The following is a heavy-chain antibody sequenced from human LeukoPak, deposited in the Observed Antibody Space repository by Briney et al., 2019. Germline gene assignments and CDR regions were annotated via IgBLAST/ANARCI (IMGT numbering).Heavy chain of an antibody. V-gene: IGHV3-23*01. J-gene: IGHJ6*03. Sequence: GGSQRLFCALSGLTFYDYAMTWLRHAPGKGLVWVSSIFGDSSKTYYAGSVKGRFTISRDNSNYMLFLHMNNLRAEDTAIYYCAKQPYNYYYLDVWGKGTTVTVSS. D-gene: IGHD2-21*01. CDR3: AKQPYNYYYLDV. CDR2: IFGDSSKT. CDR1: GLTFYDYA.